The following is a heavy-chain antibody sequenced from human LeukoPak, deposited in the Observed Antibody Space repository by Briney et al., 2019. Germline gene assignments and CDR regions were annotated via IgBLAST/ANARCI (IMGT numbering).Heavy chain of an antibody. CDR1: GYTFTSYG. D-gene: IGHD3-9*01. Sequence: GASVKVSCKASGYTFTSYGISWVRQAPGQGLEWMGWISAYNGNTNYAQKLQGRVTMTTDTSTSTAYMELRSLRSDDTAVYYCARVGRDYDILTGYYNSRSYYYYYMDVWGKGTTVTVSS. CDR3: ARVGRDYDILTGYYNSRSYYYYYMDV. V-gene: IGHV1-18*01. J-gene: IGHJ6*03. CDR2: ISAYNGNT.